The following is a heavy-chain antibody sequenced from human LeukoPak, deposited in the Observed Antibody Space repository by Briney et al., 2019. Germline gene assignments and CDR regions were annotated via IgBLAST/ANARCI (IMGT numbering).Heavy chain of an antibody. J-gene: IGHJ4*02. CDR2: INPNSGGT. Sequence: ASVKVSCKVSGYSLNEFSIHWVRQAPGQGLEWMGWINPNSGGTNYAQKFQGRVTMTRDTSISTAYMELSRLRSDDTAVYYCASYSGSYSSDFDYWGQGTLVTVSS. V-gene: IGHV1-2*02. D-gene: IGHD1-26*01. CDR3: ASYSGSYSSDFDY. CDR1: GYSLNEFS.